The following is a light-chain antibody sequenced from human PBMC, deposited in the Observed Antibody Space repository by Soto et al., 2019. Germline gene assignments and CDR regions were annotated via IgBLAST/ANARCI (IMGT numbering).Light chain of an antibody. CDR1: SGNIASNY. V-gene: IGLV6-57*04. Sequence: NFMLTQPHSLSESPGKTVTLSCTRSSGNIASNYVQWYQQRPGSAPTTVIFEDGQRPSGVPDRFSGSIDISSNSASLTISGLKTEDEADYYCQSYDTSNQNIIFGGGTKVTVL. J-gene: IGLJ2*01. CDR2: EDG. CDR3: QSYDTSNQNII.